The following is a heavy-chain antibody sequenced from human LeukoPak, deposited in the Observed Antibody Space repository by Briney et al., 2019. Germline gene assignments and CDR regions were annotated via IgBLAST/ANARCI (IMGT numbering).Heavy chain of an antibody. D-gene: IGHD3-22*01. CDR3: AKDKGYDSSGVDY. CDR1: GFTFDDYV. J-gene: IGHJ4*02. CDR2: INWNGGST. V-gene: IGHV3-20*04. Sequence: GGSLRLSCAASGFTFDDYVMSWVRQAPGKGLEWVSGINWNGGSTGYADSVKGRFTISRDNAKNTLYLQMNSLRAEDTAVYYCAKDKGYDSSGVDYWGQGTLVTVSS.